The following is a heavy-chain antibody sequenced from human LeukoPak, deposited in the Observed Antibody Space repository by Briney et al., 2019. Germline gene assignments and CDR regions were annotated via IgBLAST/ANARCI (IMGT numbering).Heavy chain of an antibody. CDR1: GGSITSYY. CDR3: ARAGPGGDYYGSGSYFDP. V-gene: IGHV4-34*01. Sequence: SETLSLTWTVSGGSITSYYWSWIRQPPGKGLEWIREINHSGSTNYNPSLKSRVTISVDTSKNQFSLKLSSVTAADTAVYYCARAGPGGDYYGSGSYFDPWGQGTLVTVSS. D-gene: IGHD3-10*01. J-gene: IGHJ5*02. CDR2: INHSGST.